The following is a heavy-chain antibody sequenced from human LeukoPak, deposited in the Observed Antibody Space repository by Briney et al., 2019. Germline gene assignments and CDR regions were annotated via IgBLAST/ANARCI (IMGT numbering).Heavy chain of an antibody. J-gene: IGHJ6*03. CDR1: GFTFSSYSMN. D-gene: IGHD3-10*01. V-gene: IGHV4-59*05. Sequence: PGGSLRLSCAASGFTFSSYSMNWVRQAPGKGLEWIGSMYYSGSTFYSPSLKSRVTISVDTSKNQFSLKLSSVTAADTAVYYCASVRRGFGESSKYYAYYYMGVWGKGTTVTISS. CDR3: ASVRRGFGESSKYYAYYYMGV. CDR2: MYYSGST.